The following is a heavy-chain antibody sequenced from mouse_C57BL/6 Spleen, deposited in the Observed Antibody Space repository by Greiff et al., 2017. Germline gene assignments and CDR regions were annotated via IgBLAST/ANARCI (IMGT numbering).Heavy chain of an antibody. V-gene: IGHV14-3*01. CDR3: PPFWGAMDY. Sequence: VQLQQSVAELVRPGASVKLSCTASGFNIKNTYMHWVKQRPEQGLEWIGRIVPANGNTKYAPKFQGKATITAYTSSNTVNLQLTRLTSEDTAIYSCPPFWGAMDYWGQGTSVTVSS. J-gene: IGHJ4*01. CDR2: IVPANGNT. D-gene: IGHD4-1*01. CDR1: GFNIKNTY.